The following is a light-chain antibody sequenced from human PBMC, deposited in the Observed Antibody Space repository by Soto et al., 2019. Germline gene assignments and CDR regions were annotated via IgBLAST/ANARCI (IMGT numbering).Light chain of an antibody. Sequence: DMQMTQSPSSLSASVGDRVTITCRASQSISSYLNWYQQKPGKAPKLLIYAASTLQSGVPSRFSGSGSGTDFTLTISSLQPEDFGTYYCQQSHSTPPIFGGGTKVEIK. V-gene: IGKV1-39*01. CDR2: AAS. J-gene: IGKJ4*01. CDR3: QQSHSTPPI. CDR1: QSISSY.